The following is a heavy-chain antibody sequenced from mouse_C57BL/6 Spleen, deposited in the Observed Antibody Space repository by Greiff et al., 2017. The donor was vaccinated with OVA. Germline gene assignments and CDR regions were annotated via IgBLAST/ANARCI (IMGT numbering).Heavy chain of an antibody. Sequence: EVMLVESGGGLVQPGGSLSLSCAASGFTFTDYYMSWVRQPPGKALEWLGFIRHKANGYTTEYSASVKGRFTISRDNYQSILYLQMNALRAEDSATYYCARCLYGYDELDYWGQGTTLTVSS. J-gene: IGHJ2*01. V-gene: IGHV7-3*01. D-gene: IGHD2-2*01. CDR2: IRHKANGYTT. CDR1: GFTFTDYY. CDR3: ARCLYGYDELDY.